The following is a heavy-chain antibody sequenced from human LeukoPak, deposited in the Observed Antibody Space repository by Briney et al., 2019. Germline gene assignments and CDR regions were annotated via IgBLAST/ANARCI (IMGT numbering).Heavy chain of an antibody. CDR2: ISYDGSNK. V-gene: IGHV3-30-3*01. CDR1: GFTFSSYA. Sequence: GRSLRLSCAASGFTFSSYAMHWVRQAPGKGLEWVAVISYDGSNKYYADSVKGRFTISRDNSKNTLYLQMNSLRLEDTAVYYCARGGDSSSWYYYFDYWGQGTLVTVSS. D-gene: IGHD6-13*01. J-gene: IGHJ4*02. CDR3: ARGGDSSSWYYYFDY.